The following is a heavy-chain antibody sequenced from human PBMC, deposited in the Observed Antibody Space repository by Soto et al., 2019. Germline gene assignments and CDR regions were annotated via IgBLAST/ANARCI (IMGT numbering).Heavy chain of an antibody. CDR3: ARESPIVLMVYAIRDYYGMDV. CDR2: IDPNSGGT. Sequence: ASVKVSCKASGYTFTGYYMHWVRQAPGQGLEWMGWIDPNSGGTNYAQKFQGWVTMTRDTSISTAYMELSRLRSDDTAVYYCARESPIVLMVYAIRDYYGMDVWGQGTTVTVSS. D-gene: IGHD2-8*01. CDR1: GYTFTGYY. V-gene: IGHV1-2*04. J-gene: IGHJ6*02.